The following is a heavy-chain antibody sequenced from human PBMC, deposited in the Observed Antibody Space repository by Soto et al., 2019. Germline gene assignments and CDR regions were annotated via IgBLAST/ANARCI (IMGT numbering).Heavy chain of an antibody. Sequence: SETLSLTCAIYGGSFSSYYWSWIRQPPGKGLEWIGTFYYSGTTSQNPPLRSRITISGDTSRSQFPLNLRSVTAADSGVYYCAKLVRDDVRRSDLDHWGQGTLVTVSS. CDR1: GGSFSSYY. CDR2: FYYSGTT. V-gene: IGHV4-59*05. CDR3: AKLVRDDVRRSDLDH. D-gene: IGHD3-10*02. J-gene: IGHJ4*02.